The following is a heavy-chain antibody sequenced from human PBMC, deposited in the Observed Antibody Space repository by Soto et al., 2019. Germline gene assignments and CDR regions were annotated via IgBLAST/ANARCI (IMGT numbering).Heavy chain of an antibody. Sequence: QVQLVQSGAEVKKPGAPVKVSCKASGYTFTSYGISWVRQAPGQGLEWMGWISAYNGNTNYAQKLQGRVTMTTDTSTSTAYMELRSLRSDDTAVYYCARDVYCSSTSCSPNWFDPWGQGTLVTVSS. J-gene: IGHJ5*02. V-gene: IGHV1-18*01. D-gene: IGHD2-2*01. CDR1: GYTFTSYG. CDR2: ISAYNGNT. CDR3: ARDVYCSSTSCSPNWFDP.